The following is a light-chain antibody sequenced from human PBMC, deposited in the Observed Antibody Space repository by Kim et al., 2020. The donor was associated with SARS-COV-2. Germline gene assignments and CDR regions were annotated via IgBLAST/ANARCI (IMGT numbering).Light chain of an antibody. Sequence: DTQMTQAPSSLSASVGDRVTITCRASQSIGRYLNWYQQKPGKAPMLLIYAASSLQGGVPSRFSGSRSGTDFTLTISSLQPEEFATYYCQQSYRTPYSFGQGTKLEI. J-gene: IGKJ2*01. CDR1: QSIGRY. V-gene: IGKV1-39*01. CDR2: AAS. CDR3: QQSYRTPYS.